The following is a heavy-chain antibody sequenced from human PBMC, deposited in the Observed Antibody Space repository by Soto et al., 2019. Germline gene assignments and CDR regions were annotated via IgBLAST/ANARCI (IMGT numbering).Heavy chain of an antibody. CDR2: ISGSEDRT. J-gene: IGHJ4*02. V-gene: IGHV3-23*01. CDR3: GRAYTGG. Sequence: LQSGGGVGQPGESLRLSCAASGFSLRDHALSWVRQAAGGGLEWVSGISGSEDRTNYADFVRGRFIISKDRAKNTLDLDMSGLRVDDTAVYFCGRAYTGGWGQGTLVTVSS. CDR1: GFSLRDHA. D-gene: IGHD3-10*01.